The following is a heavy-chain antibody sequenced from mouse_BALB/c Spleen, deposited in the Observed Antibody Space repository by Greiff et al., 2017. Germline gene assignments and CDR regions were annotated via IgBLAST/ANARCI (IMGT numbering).Heavy chain of an antibody. Sequence: EVKLVESGGGLVQPGGSLKLSCAASGFTFSSYTMSWVRQTPEKRLEWVAYISNGGGSTYYPDTVKGRFTISRDNAKNTLYLQMSSLKSEDTAMYYCARRDDYAMDYWGQGTSVTVSS. J-gene: IGHJ4*01. CDR3: ARRDDYAMDY. CDR2: ISNGGGST. CDR1: GFTFSSYT. V-gene: IGHV5-12-2*01.